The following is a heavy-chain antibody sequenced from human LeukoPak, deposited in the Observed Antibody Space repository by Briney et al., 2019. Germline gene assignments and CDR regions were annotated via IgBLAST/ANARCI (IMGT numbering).Heavy chain of an antibody. Sequence: SETLSLTCTVSGGSISSSSYYWGWIRQPPGKGLEWIGRISSSGSTNHNPSLKSRVTISVDTSKNQFSLKLSSVTAADTAVYFCARGPYSYDSSGAFDIWGQGTMVTVSS. J-gene: IGHJ3*02. CDR3: ARGPYSYDSSGAFDI. V-gene: IGHV4-39*07. CDR1: GGSISSSSYY. D-gene: IGHD3-22*01. CDR2: ISSSGST.